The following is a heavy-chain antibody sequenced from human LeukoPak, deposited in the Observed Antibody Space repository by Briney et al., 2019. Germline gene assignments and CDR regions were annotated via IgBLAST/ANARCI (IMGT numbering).Heavy chain of an antibody. Sequence: GASVKVSCTASGGTFSSYAISWVRQAPGQGLEWMGRIIPILGIANYAQKFQGRVTITADKSTSTAYMELSSLRSEDTAVYYCAREEGILRRNWFDPWGQGALVTVSS. CDR2: IIPILGIA. CDR1: GGTFSSYA. J-gene: IGHJ5*02. CDR3: AREEGILRRNWFDP. V-gene: IGHV1-69*04. D-gene: IGHD6-13*01.